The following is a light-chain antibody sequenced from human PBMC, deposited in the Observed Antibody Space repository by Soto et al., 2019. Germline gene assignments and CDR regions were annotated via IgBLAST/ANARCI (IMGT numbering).Light chain of an antibody. CDR3: GTWDSSLSAYV. CDR2: DNN. CDR1: SSNIGNNY. J-gene: IGLJ1*01. Sequence: QSFLTRPPSVSAAPGQKVTISCAGSSSNIGNNYVSWYQQLPGTAPKLLIYDNNKRPSGIPDRFSDSKSGTSATLAITGLQTGDEADYYCGTWDSSLSAYVFGTGTKVTVL. V-gene: IGLV1-51*01.